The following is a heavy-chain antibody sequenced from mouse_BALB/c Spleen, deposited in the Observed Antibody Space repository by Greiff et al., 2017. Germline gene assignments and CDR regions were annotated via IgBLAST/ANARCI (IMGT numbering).Heavy chain of an antibody. CDR1: GFNIKDTY. J-gene: IGHJ2*01. Sequence: EVMLVESGAELVKPGASVKLSCTASGFNIKDTYMHWVKQRPEQGLEWIGRIDPANGNTKYDPKFQGKATITADTSSNTAYLQLSSLTSEDTAVYYCARDDYVDYWGQGTTLTVSS. CDR2: IDPANGNT. D-gene: IGHD2-3*01. CDR3: ARDDYVDY. V-gene: IGHV14-3*02.